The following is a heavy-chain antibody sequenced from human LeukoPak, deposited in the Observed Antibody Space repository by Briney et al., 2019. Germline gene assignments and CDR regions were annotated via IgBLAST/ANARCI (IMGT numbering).Heavy chain of an antibody. CDR2: ISAYNDNT. V-gene: IGHV1-18*01. CDR3: ARGYCSGGSCYPHN. Sequence: ASVTVSCKASGYTFTSYVIIWLRQAPGQGLEWMGWISAYNDNTNCAQKLQGKDTMTTDTSTSTAYMELGSLGSDDTAVYYCARGYCSGGSCYPHNWGQGTLVTVSS. CDR1: GYTFTSYV. J-gene: IGHJ4*02. D-gene: IGHD2-15*01.